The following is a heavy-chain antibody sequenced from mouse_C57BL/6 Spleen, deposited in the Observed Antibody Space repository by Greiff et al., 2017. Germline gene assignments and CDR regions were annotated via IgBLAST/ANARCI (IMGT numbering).Heavy chain of an antibody. CDR2: FHPYNDDT. V-gene: IGHV1-47*01. CDR3: ARGGLRREGLGVDY. J-gene: IGHJ2*01. CDR1: GYPFTTYP. Sequence: VQRVESGAELVKPGASVKMSCQASGYPFTTYPIEWMKQTHGKSLEWIGHFHPYNDDTTSNEKFKGKATLTVEKSSRTVYLELSRLTSDDSAVYYCARGGLRREGLGVDYWGQGTTLTGSS. D-gene: IGHD2-4*01.